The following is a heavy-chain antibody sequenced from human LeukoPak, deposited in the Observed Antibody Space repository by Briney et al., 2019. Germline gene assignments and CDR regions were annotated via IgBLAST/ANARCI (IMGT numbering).Heavy chain of an antibody. D-gene: IGHD1-1*01. CDR2: INKDGSST. V-gene: IGHV3-74*01. CDR3: ARGGTLSLGY. Sequence: GGSLRLSCAASGFTFSSYWMHWVRQVPGKGLVWVSRINKDGSSTTYADSVKGRFTISRDNAKNTLYLQMNSLRAEDTAVYYCARGGTLSLGYWGQGTLVTVSS. CDR1: GFTFSSYW. J-gene: IGHJ4*02.